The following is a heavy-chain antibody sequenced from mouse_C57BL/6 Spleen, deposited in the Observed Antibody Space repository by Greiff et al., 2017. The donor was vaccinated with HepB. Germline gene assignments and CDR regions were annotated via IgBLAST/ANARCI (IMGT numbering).Heavy chain of an antibody. CDR3: ARGGNYPYYFDY. D-gene: IGHD2-1*01. Sequence: ESGPGLVKPSQSLSLTCSVTGYSITSGYYWNWIRQFPGNKLEWMGYISYDGSNNYNPSLKNRISITRDTSKNQFFLKLNSVTTEDTATYYCARGGNYPYYFDYWGQGTTLTVSS. CDR1: GYSITSGYY. CDR2: ISYDGSN. V-gene: IGHV3-6*01. J-gene: IGHJ2*01.